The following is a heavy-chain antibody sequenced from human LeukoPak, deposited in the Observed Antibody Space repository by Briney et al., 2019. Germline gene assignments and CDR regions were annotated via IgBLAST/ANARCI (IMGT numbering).Heavy chain of an antibody. CDR2: ISSSSSTI. D-gene: IGHD6-13*01. V-gene: IGHV3-48*01. J-gene: IGHJ5*02. CDR1: GFTFSSYS. Sequence: GGSLRLSCAASGFTFSSYSMNWVRQVPGKGLEWVSYISSSSSTIYYADSVKGRFTISRDNAKNSLYLQMNSLRAEDTAVYYCARDGGSSWYPNWFDPWGQGTLVTVSS. CDR3: ARDGGSSWYPNWFDP.